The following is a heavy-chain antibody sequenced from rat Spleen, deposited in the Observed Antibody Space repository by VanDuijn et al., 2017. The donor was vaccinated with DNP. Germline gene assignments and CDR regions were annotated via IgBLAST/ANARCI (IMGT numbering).Heavy chain of an antibody. J-gene: IGHJ2*01. CDR1: GFTFSSFP. V-gene: IGHV5-46*01. CDR2: IAYDGGIT. CDR3: ARWYSSGFCFDY. D-gene: IGHD4-3*01. Sequence: EVQLVESGGGLVQPGRSMKLSCAASGFTFSSFPMAWVRQAPEKGLEWVAYIAYDGGITYYGDSVKGRFTISGDNAKNTLYLQMNSLRSEDMATYYCARWYSSGFCFDYWGQGVMVTVSS.